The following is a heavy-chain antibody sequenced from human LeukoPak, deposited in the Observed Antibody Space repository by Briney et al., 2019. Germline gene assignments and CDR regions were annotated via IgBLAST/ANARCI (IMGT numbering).Heavy chain of an antibody. D-gene: IGHD5-24*01. V-gene: IGHV1-69*04. CDR3: AREVEMAHQTY. Sequence: SVKVSCKASGGTFSSYAISWVRQAPGQGLEWMGRIIPILGIADYAQEFQGRVTITADKSTSTAYMELSSLRSGDTAVYYCAREVEMAHQTYWGQGTLVTVSS. J-gene: IGHJ4*02. CDR2: IIPILGIA. CDR1: GGTFSSYA.